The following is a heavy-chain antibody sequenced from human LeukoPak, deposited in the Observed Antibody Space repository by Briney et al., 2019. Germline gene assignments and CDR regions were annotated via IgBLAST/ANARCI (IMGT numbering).Heavy chain of an antibody. CDR1: GGSISSGSYY. J-gene: IGHJ4*02. V-gene: IGHV4-61*02. D-gene: IGHD5-18*01. CDR2: IYTSGST. Sequence: SETLSLTCTVSGGSISSGSYYWSWIRQPAGKGLEWIGRIYTSGSTNYNPSLKSRVTISVDTSKNQFSLKLSSVTAADTAVYYCARGGDVDTAMVTVYWGQGTLVTVSS. CDR3: ARGGDVDTAMVTVY.